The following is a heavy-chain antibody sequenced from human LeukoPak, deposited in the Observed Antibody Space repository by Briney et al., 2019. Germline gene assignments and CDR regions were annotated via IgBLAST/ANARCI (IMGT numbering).Heavy chain of an antibody. D-gene: IGHD3-16*01. V-gene: IGHV3-7*01. CDR2: IKQDGSEK. J-gene: IGHJ4*02. CDR3: AKGPAGLFDY. Sequence: GGSLRLSCAASEFTFSSYWMSWVRQAPGKGLEWVANIKQDGSEKYYVDSVKGRFTISRDNAKNSLYLKMNSLRAEDTAVYYCAKGPAGLFDYWGQGTLVTVSS. CDR1: EFTFSSYW.